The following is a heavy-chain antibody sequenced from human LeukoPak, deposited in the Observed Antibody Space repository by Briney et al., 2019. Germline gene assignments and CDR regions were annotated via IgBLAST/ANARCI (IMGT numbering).Heavy chain of an antibody. D-gene: IGHD2-2*02. CDR2: IYYSGST. V-gene: IGHV4-39*01. CDR3: ANYCSSSSCHIRRAFDI. CDR1: GGSISSSSYY. Sequence: SETLSLTCTVSGGSISSSSYYWGWIRQPPGRGLEWIGTIYYSGSTYYSPSLKSRVAISVDTSKNQFSLKLSSVTAADTAVYYCANYCSSSSCHIRRAFDIWGQGTMVTVSS. J-gene: IGHJ3*02.